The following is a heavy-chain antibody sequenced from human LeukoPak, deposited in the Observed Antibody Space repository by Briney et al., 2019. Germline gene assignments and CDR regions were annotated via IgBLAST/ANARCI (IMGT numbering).Heavy chain of an antibody. CDR1: GASVSSYY. J-gene: IGHJ6*02. CDR3: ARDFFNYYGSGSYSIHGMDV. Sequence: PSETLSLTCTVSGASVSSYYWSWFRQPPGKGLECIGYIHYSGSTNYNPALKSRVTISVDTSKNQFSLKLSSLTAADTAVYYCARDFFNYYGSGSYSIHGMDVWGQGITVIVSS. CDR2: IHYSGST. D-gene: IGHD3-10*01. V-gene: IGHV4-59*02.